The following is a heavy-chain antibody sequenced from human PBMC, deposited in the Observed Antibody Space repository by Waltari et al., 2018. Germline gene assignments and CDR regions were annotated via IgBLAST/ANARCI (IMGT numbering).Heavy chain of an antibody. V-gene: IGHV4-34*01. CDR1: GGSFSGYY. CDR3: ARGRRQWLVLEEGATEFDY. J-gene: IGHJ4*02. D-gene: IGHD6-19*01. CDR2: INHSGST. Sequence: QVQLQQWGAGLLKPSETLSLTCAVYGGSFSGYYWSWIRQPPGKGLEWIGEINHSGSTNYNPSLKSRVTISVDTSKNQFSLKMSSGTAADTAVYYCARGRRQWLVLEEGATEFDYWGQGTLVTVSS.